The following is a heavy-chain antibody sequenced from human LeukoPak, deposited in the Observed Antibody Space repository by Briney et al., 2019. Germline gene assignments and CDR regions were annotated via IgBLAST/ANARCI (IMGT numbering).Heavy chain of an antibody. CDR1: GYTFTGYY. D-gene: IGHD3-10*01. CDR3: ARGYGSGSHWGFAFDY. CDR2: INPNSGGT. Sequence: ASVKVSCKASGYTFTGYYMHWVRQAPGQGLEWMGWINPNSGGTNYAQKFQGRVTMTRDTSISTAYMELSRLRSDDTAVYYCARGYGSGSHWGFAFDYWGQGTLVTVSS. J-gene: IGHJ4*02. V-gene: IGHV1-2*02.